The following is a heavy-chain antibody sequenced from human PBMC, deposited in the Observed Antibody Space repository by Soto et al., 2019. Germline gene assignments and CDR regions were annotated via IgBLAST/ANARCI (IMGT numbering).Heavy chain of an antibody. D-gene: IGHD3-3*01. CDR3: AREFWMGPGNYYGMDV. V-gene: IGHV1-18*01. Sequence: GASVKVSCKASGYTFTSYGISWVRQAPGQGLEWMGWISAYNGNTNYAQKLQGRVTMTTDTSTSTAYMELRSLRSDDTAVYYCAREFWMGPGNYYGMDVWGQGTTVTVSS. J-gene: IGHJ6*02. CDR1: GYTFTSYG. CDR2: ISAYNGNT.